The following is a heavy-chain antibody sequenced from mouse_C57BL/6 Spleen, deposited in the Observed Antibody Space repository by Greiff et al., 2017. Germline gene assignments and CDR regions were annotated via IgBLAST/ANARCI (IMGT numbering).Heavy chain of an antibody. CDR1: GYTFTDYN. J-gene: IGHJ3*01. V-gene: IGHV1-22*01. D-gene: IGHD1-1*01. CDR3: ARRDYGSSVAWFAY. Sequence: EVQVVESGPELVKPGASVKMSCKASGYTFTDYNMHWVKQSHGKSLEWIGYINPNNGGTSYNQKFKGKATLTVNKSSSTAYMELRSLTSEDSAVYYCARRDYGSSVAWFAYWGQGTLVTVSA. CDR2: INPNNGGT.